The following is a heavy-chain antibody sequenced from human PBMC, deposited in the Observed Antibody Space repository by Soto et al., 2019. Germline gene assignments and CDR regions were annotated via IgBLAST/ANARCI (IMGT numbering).Heavy chain of an antibody. CDR3: AKNTYATVVTQYYGMDV. V-gene: IGHV3-30*18. J-gene: IGHJ6*02. D-gene: IGHD4-17*01. CDR2: ISYDGSNK. CDR1: GFTFSSYG. Sequence: GGSLRLSCAASGFTFSSYGMHWVRQAPGKGLEWVAVISYDGSNKYYADSVRGRSTISRDNSKNTLYLQMNSLRAEDTAVYYCAKNTYATVVTQYYGMDVWGQGTTVTVSS.